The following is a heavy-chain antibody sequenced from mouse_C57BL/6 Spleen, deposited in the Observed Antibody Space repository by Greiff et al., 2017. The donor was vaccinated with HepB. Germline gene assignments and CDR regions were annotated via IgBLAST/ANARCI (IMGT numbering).Heavy chain of an antibody. J-gene: IGHJ3*01. Sequence: EVQLQESGAELVRPGASVKLSCTASGFNIKDDYMHWVKQRPEQGLEWIGWIDPENGDTEYASKFQGKAPITADTSSNTAYLQLSSLTSEDTAVYYCTPYYYGSSWFAYWGQGTLVTVSA. D-gene: IGHD1-1*01. CDR1: GFNIKDDY. CDR2: IDPENGDT. V-gene: IGHV14-4*01. CDR3: TPYYYGSSWFAY.